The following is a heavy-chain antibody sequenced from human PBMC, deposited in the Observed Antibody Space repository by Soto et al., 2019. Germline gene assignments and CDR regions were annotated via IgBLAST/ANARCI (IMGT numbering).Heavy chain of an antibody. D-gene: IGHD3-10*01. CDR1: GDSVTSVSDY. CDR3: ARGVGFGYYYYHMDL. J-gene: IGHJ6*02. CDR2: IYYSGSA. V-gene: IGHV4-61*01. Sequence: QVQLQESGPGLVKPSETLSLTCTVSGDSVTSVSDYWSWLRQPPGKGLEWIGYIYYSGSADYNASIVSRVTISIDTSKNQFALKLTSVTAADTAVYYCARGVGFGYYYYHMDLWGQGTTVTVSS.